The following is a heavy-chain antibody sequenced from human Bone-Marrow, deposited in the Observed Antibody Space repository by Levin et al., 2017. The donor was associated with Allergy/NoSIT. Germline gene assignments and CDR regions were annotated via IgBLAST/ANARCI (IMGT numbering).Heavy chain of an antibody. V-gene: IGHV3-30*03. CDR1: GFTFSSYG. J-gene: IGHJ4*02. D-gene: IGHD3-10*01. Sequence: GGSLRLSCAASGFTFSSYGMHWVRQAPGKGLEWVAFIAYDGTYKAYGDSVKGRFTVSRDNSKNTLYLQMNSLRAEDTAVYYCATDRSTVVRGRAADWGQGTLVTVSS. CDR2: IAYDGTYK. CDR3: ATDRSTVVRGRAAD.